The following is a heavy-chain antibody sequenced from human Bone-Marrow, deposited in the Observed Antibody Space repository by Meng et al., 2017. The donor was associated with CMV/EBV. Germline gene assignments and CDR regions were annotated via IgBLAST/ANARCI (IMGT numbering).Heavy chain of an antibody. CDR1: GFTFSNAW. CDR3: AKGHPYYYYGMDV. Sequence: GGSLRLSCAASGFTFSNAWLTWVRQVPGKGLEWVSAISGSGGSTYYADSVKGRFTISRDNSKNTLYLQMNSLRAEDTAVYYCAKGHPYYYYGMDVWGQGTTVTGSS. V-gene: IGHV3-23*01. CDR2: ISGSGGST. J-gene: IGHJ6*01.